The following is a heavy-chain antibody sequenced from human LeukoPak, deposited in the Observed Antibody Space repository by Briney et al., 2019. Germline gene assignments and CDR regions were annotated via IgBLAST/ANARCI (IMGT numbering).Heavy chain of an antibody. CDR3: AKATTAIAAAGTGSHFDY. J-gene: IGHJ4*02. CDR1: GFTFSSYA. Sequence: QTGGSLRLSCAAFGFTFSSYAMSWVRQAPGKGLEWVSAISGSGGSTYYADSVKGRFTISRDNSKNTLYLQMNSLRAEDTAVYYCAKATTAIAAAGTGSHFDYWGQGTLVTVSS. D-gene: IGHD6-13*01. CDR2: ISGSGGST. V-gene: IGHV3-23*01.